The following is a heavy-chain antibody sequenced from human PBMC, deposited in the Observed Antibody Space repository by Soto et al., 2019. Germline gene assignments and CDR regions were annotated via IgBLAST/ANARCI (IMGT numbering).Heavy chain of an antibody. D-gene: IGHD2-15*01. CDR1: GYIFTDYY. CDR3: ARGPRGRSCSSGSCYSEP. V-gene: IGHV1-46*01. Sequence: GASVKVSCKASGYIFTDYYMHWVRQAPGQGLEWMGIINPSSGTTGYSQKFQGRIAMTRDTSTSTVYMELSSLRSEGTAVYYCARGPRGRSCSSGSCYSEPWGQGTLVTVSS. CDR2: INPSSGTT. J-gene: IGHJ5*02.